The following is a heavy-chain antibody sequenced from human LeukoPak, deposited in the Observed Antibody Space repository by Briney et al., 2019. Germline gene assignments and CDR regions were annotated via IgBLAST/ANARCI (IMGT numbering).Heavy chain of an antibody. D-gene: IGHD6-6*01. CDR3: AKEGVYSSSAQYYFDY. Sequence: PGGSLRLSCAASGFTFSSYAMSWVRQAPGKGLEWVSAISGSGGSTYYADSAKGRFTISRDNSKNTLYLQMNSLRAEDTAVYYCAKEGVYSSSAQYYFDYWGQGTLVTVSS. V-gene: IGHV3-23*01. J-gene: IGHJ4*02. CDR1: GFTFSSYA. CDR2: ISGSGGST.